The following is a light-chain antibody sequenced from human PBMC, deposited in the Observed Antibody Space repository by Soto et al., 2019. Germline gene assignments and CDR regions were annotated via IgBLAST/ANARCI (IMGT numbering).Light chain of an antibody. J-gene: IGKJ1*01. CDR1: DSISIW. Sequence: DIQMTQSPSTLSASVGDRVSITCRASDSISIWLAWYQQKPGKAPKLLIYDASSLESGVPSRFSGSGSGTEFTLTISSLQPDDFATYYCQQSYSFPRTFGRGTKVDI. V-gene: IGKV1-5*01. CDR3: QQSYSFPRT. CDR2: DAS.